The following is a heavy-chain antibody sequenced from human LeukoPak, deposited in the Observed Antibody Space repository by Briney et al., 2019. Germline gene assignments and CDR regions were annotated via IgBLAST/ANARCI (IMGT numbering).Heavy chain of an antibody. D-gene: IGHD1-26*01. J-gene: IGHJ4*02. CDR1: GGSISSYY. CDR3: ARRVGATNLYYFDY. V-gene: IGHV4-4*09. Sequence: PSETLSLTCTVSGGSISSYYWSWIRQPPGKGLEWIGYIYTSGSTNYNPSLKSRVTISVDTSKNQFPLKLSSVTAADTAVYYCARRVGATNLYYFDYWGQGTLVTASS. CDR2: IYTSGST.